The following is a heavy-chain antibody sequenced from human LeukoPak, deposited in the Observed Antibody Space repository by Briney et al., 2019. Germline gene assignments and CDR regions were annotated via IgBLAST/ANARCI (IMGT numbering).Heavy chain of an antibody. V-gene: IGHV3-33*01. CDR1: GFTFSSYG. D-gene: IGHD6-13*01. J-gene: IGHJ5*02. CDR2: IWYDGSNK. CDR3: AREIRIAAAGRSFDP. Sequence: PGGSLRLSCAASGFTFSSYGMHWVRQAPGKGLEWVAVIWYDGSNKYYADSVKGRFTISRDNSKNTLYLQMNSLRAEDTAVYYCAREIRIAAAGRSFDPWGQGTLATVSS.